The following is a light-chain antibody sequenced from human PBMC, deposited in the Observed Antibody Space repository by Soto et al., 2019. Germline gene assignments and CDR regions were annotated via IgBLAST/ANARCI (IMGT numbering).Light chain of an antibody. J-gene: IGKJ1*01. V-gene: IGKV1-5*01. CDR2: DAS. CDR1: ESIRTW. CDR3: QQYNNYPRT. Sequence: DIQMTQSPSTLSASIGDRVTITCRASESIRTWLAWYQHKPGKAPKFLIYDASSLESWVPSRFSGSGSGTEFTLTISSLQPDVFATYFCQQYNNYPRTFGQGTKVEIK.